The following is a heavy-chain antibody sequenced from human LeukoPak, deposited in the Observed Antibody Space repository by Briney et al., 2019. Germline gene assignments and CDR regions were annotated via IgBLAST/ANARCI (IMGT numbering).Heavy chain of an antibody. Sequence: SETLSLTCTVSGGSISSYYWSWIRQPPGKGLEWIGYIYYSGSTNYNPSLKSRVTISVDTSKNQFSLKLSSVTAADTAVSYCAREIHYYRRWFDPWGQGTLVTVSS. CDR2: IYYSGST. V-gene: IGHV4-59*01. CDR1: GGSISSYY. J-gene: IGHJ5*02. D-gene: IGHD3-22*01. CDR3: AREIHYYRRWFDP.